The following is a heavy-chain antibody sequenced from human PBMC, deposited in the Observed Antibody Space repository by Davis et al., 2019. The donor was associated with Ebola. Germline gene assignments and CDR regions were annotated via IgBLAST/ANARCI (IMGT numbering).Heavy chain of an antibody. Sequence: ASVKVSCKASGYTFTGYYMHWVRQATGQGLEWMGWMNPNSGNTGYAQKFQGRVTITRNTSISTAYMELSSLRSEDTAVYYCARGSMTRKRNWFDPWGQGTLVTVSS. J-gene: IGHJ5*02. D-gene: IGHD2/OR15-2a*01. CDR3: ARGSMTRKRNWFDP. CDR1: GYTFTGYY. CDR2: MNPNSGNT. V-gene: IGHV1-8*03.